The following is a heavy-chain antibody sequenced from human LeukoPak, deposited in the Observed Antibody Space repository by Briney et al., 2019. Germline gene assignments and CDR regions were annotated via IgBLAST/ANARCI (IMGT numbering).Heavy chain of an antibody. Sequence: ASVKVSCKASGYTFTSYDINWVRQATGQGLEWMGRMNPNSGNTGYAQKFQGRVTMTRNTSISTAYMELSSLRSEDTAVYYCARAESGSSWYTATSYYYYYGMDVWGQGTTVTVSS. J-gene: IGHJ6*02. V-gene: IGHV1-8*01. CDR3: ARAESGSSWYTATSYYYYYGMDV. CDR2: MNPNSGNT. CDR1: GYTFTSYD. D-gene: IGHD6-13*01.